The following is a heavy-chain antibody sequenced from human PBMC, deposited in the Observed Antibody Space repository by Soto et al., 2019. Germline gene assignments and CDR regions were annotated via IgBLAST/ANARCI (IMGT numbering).Heavy chain of an antibody. CDR1: GFTFSNAW. J-gene: IGHJ3*02. CDR2: IKSKTDGGTT. V-gene: IGHV3-15*01. Sequence: GGSLRLSCAASGFTFSNAWMSWVRQAPGKGLEWVGRIKSKTDGGTTDYAAPVKGRFTISRDDSKNTLYLQMNSLKTEDTAVYYCTTALGWDDAFDIWGQGTMVTVSS. D-gene: IGHD1-26*01. CDR3: TTALGWDDAFDI.